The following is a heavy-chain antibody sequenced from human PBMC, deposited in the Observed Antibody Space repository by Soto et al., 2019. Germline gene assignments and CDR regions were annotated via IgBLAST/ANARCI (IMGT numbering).Heavy chain of an antibody. J-gene: IGHJ4*02. V-gene: IGHV3-7*01. CDR3: ARGSRLRFLEWLLPQLYYFDY. CDR1: GFTFSSYW. D-gene: IGHD3-3*01. CDR2: IKQDVSEK. Sequence: GGSLRLSCAASGFTFSSYWMSWVRQAPGKGLEWVANIKQDVSEKYYVDSVKGRFTISRDNAKNSLYLQMNSLRAEDTAVYYCARGSRLRFLEWLLPQLYYFDYSGQGTRVTVSS.